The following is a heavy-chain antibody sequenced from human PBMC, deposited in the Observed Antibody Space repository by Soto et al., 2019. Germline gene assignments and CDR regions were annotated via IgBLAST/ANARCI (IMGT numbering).Heavy chain of an antibody. V-gene: IGHV3-30*04. D-gene: IGHD1-1*01. J-gene: IGHJ4*02. Sequence: PGGSLRLSCAASGFTFSSYAMHWVRQAPGKGLEWVAVIAYDGRNKYYADSVKGRFTISRDNSKNTLYLQMNSLRIGDTAVYYCARELERVFDYWGQGTLVTVSS. CDR1: GFTFSSYA. CDR2: IAYDGRNK. CDR3: ARELERVFDY.